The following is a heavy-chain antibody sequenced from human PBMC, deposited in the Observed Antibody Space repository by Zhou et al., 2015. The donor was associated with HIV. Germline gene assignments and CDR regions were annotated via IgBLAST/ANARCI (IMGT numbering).Heavy chain of an antibody. V-gene: IGHV3-9*01. J-gene: IGHJ6*02. CDR1: GFRFDDYG. Sequence: EVQLVESGGGLVQPGRSLRLSCAASGFRFDDYGMHWVRQAPGKGLEWVSGISWNSGSKAYADSVKGRFTISRDNAKNSLYLEMNSLRPEDTAFYYCTKGIKLNYYYAMDVWGQGP. CDR3: TKGIKLNYYYAMDV. CDR2: ISWNSGSK. D-gene: IGHD1-26*01.